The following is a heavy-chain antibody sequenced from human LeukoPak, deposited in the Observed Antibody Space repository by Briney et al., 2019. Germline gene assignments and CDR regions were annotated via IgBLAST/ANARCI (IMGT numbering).Heavy chain of an antibody. J-gene: IGHJ4*02. V-gene: IGHV1-24*01. CDR1: GYTLTELS. Sequence: ASVKVSCKVSGYTLTELSMHWVRQAPGKGLEWMGGSDPEDGETIYAQKFQGRVTMTEDTSTDTAYMELSSLRSEDTAVYYCATGRRYGSGSYLIFDYWGQGALVTVSS. CDR2: SDPEDGET. D-gene: IGHD3-10*01. CDR3: ATGRRYGSGSYLIFDY.